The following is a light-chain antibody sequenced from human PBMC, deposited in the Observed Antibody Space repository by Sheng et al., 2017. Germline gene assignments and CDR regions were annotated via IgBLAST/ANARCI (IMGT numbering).Light chain of an antibody. Sequence: SHDLTQLHSVSVSPGQTARITCSGDALPKQYAYWYQQKSGQAPKLMIYKDSERPSGIPERFSGSSSGTTVMLTISGVQAEDEADYYCQSADSSGSYVIFGGGTKLTVL. CDR2: KDS. J-gene: IGLJ2*01. CDR1: ALPKQY. CDR3: QSADSSGSYVI. V-gene: IGLV3-25*03.